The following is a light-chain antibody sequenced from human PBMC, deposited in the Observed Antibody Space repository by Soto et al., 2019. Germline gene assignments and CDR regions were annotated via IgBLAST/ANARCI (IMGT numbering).Light chain of an antibody. CDR2: MFS. Sequence: DFVMTQTPLSSPVTLGQPASISCRSSQSLVHSYGNSYLSWLHQRPGKPLRLLFYMFSNRFSGVPDRFSGSGAGTDFTLKISRVEPEDVGVYYCMQDTQPYTFGQGTKLEIK. CDR1: QSLVHSYGNSY. V-gene: IGKV2-24*01. CDR3: MQDTQPYT. J-gene: IGKJ2*01.